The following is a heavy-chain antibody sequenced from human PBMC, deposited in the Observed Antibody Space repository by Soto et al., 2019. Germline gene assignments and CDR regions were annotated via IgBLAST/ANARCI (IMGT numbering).Heavy chain of an antibody. Sequence: PGGSLRLSCAASGFTFNIYSMNWVRQAPGKGLEWVSSISGDSTYMYYADSLKGRFTISRDNAKIFLYLQMNSLRAEDTAVYFCARDLKGYYASGSYSWFDPWGQGTLVTVSS. CDR3: ARDLKGYYASGSYSWFDP. D-gene: IGHD3-10*01. CDR1: GFTFNIYS. CDR2: ISGDSTYM. V-gene: IGHV3-21*06. J-gene: IGHJ5*02.